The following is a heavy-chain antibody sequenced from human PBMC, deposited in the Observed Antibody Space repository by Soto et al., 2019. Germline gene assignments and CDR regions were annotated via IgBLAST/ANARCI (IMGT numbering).Heavy chain of an antibody. CDR1: GGSISSYY. J-gene: IGHJ4*02. D-gene: IGHD5-12*01. Sequence: SETLSLTCTVSGGSISSYYWSWIRQPPGKGLEWIGYIYYTGSTNYNPSLKSRVTISVDTSKNQFSLSLTSVTAADTAVYYCARHSGGYNGFDFSYWGQGALVTVAS. CDR2: IYYTGST. CDR3: ARHSGGYNGFDFSY. V-gene: IGHV4-59*08.